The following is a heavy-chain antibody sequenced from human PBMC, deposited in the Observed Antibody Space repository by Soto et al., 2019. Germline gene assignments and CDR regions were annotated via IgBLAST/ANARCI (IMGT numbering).Heavy chain of an antibody. D-gene: IGHD3-22*01. CDR3: AGSGDYNNSGMDV. CDR2: IYHSGST. V-gene: IGHV4-30-2*01. CDR1: GGSISSGGYS. J-gene: IGHJ6*02. Sequence: QLQLQESGSGLVKPSQTLSLTCAVSGGSISSGGYSWSWIRQPPGKGLEWIGYIYHSGSTYYNPSLKIRNTISIDRSKNQFSLKLSTVTPKDTAVYYCAGSGDYNNSGMDVWSQGTTVTVSS.